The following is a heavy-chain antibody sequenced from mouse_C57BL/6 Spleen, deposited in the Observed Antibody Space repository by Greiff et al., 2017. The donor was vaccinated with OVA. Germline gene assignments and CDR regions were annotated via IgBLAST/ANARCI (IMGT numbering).Heavy chain of an antibody. Sequence: VQLKQSGAELVRPGASVKLSCTASGFNIKDYYMHWVKQRPEQGLEWIGRIDPEDGDTEYAPKFQGKATMTADTSSNTAYLQLSSLTSEDTAVYYCTTGAYDGYPAYWGQGTLVTVSA. CDR3: TTGAYDGYPAY. CDR2: IDPEDGDT. CDR1: GFNIKDYY. D-gene: IGHD2-3*01. V-gene: IGHV14-1*01. J-gene: IGHJ3*01.